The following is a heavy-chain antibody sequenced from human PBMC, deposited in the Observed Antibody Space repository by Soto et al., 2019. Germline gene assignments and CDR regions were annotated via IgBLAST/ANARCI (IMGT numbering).Heavy chain of an antibody. CDR3: ARAPYCSGGSCYSGFDY. Sequence: GGSLRLSCAASGFTFSSYGMHWVRQAPGKGLEWVAVIWYDGSNKYYADSVKGRFTISRDNSKNTLYLQMNSLRAEDTAVYYCARAPYCSGGSCYSGFDYWGQGTLVTVSS. V-gene: IGHV3-33*01. D-gene: IGHD2-15*01. CDR2: IWYDGSNK. CDR1: GFTFSSYG. J-gene: IGHJ4*02.